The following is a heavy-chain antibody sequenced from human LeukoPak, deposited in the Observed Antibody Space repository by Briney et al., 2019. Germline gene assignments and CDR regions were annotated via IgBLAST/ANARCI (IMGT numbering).Heavy chain of an antibody. CDR1: GYTLTELS. CDR3: AIQLAPRITIFGLVLGSSDKYFQH. D-gene: IGHD3-3*01. J-gene: IGHJ1*01. V-gene: IGHV1-24*01. Sequence: ASVKVSCKVSGYTLTELSMHWVRQAPGKGLEWMGGFDPEDGETIYAQKFQGRVTMTEDTSTDTAYMELSSLRSEDTAVYYCAIQLAPRITIFGLVLGSSDKYFQHWGQGTPVTVSS. CDR2: FDPEDGET.